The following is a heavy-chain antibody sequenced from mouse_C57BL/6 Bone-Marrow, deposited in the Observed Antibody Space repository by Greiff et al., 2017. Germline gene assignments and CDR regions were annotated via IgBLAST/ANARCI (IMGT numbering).Heavy chain of an antibody. Sequence: QVQLQQPGAELVKPGASVKLSCKASGYTFTSYWMHWVKQRPGQGLEWIGMIHPNSGSTNYNEKFKSKATLTVDKSSSTANMQLSSLTSEDSAVYFCARWCSRDVDWYLDVGGTGTTVTVAS. V-gene: IGHV1-64*01. CDR3: ARWCSRDVDWYLDV. D-gene: IGHD1-1*01. CDR1: GYTFTSYW. CDR2: IHPNSGST. J-gene: IGHJ1*03.